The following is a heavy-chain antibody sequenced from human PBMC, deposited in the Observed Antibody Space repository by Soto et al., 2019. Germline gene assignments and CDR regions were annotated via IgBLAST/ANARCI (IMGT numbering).Heavy chain of an antibody. CDR2: INAGDGNT. J-gene: IGHJ4*02. CDR1: WHTFTSYT. V-gene: IGHV1-3*01. Sequence: GPVKGSFKGSWHTFTSYTMHWVRQAPGQRLEWMGWINAGDGNTKYSQKFQGRVTITRDTSASTAYMELSSLRSEDTAVYYCARGLPLAADYWGQGTLVTVS. CDR3: ARGLPLAADY.